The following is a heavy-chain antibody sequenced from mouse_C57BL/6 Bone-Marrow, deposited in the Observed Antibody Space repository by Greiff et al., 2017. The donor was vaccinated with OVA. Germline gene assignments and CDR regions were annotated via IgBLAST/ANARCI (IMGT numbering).Heavy chain of an antibody. Sequence: EVKLVESGGDLVKPGGSLKLSCAASGFTFSSYGMSLVRQTPDKRLEWVATISSGGSYTYYPDSVKGRFTISRDNAKNTLYLQMSSLKSEDTAMYYCARHNKRFAYWGQGTLVTVSA. CDR2: ISSGGSYT. J-gene: IGHJ3*01. V-gene: IGHV5-6*01. CDR1: GFTFSSYG. CDR3: ARHNKRFAY.